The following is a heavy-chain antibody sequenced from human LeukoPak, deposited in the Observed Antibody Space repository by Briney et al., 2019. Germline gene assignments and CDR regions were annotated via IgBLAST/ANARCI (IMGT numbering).Heavy chain of an antibody. Sequence: SQTLSLTCAVSGGSISSGGYSWSWIRQPPGKGLEWIGEINHSGSTNYNPSLKSRVTISVDTSKNQFSLKLSSVTAADTAVYYCARVTATITTALFDYWGQGTLVTVSS. V-gene: IGHV4-30-2*01. CDR1: GGSISSGGYS. CDR3: ARVTATITTALFDY. J-gene: IGHJ4*02. D-gene: IGHD5-12*01. CDR2: INHSGST.